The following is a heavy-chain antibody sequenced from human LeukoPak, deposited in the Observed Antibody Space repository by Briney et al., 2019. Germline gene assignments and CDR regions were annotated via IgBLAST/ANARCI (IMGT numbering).Heavy chain of an antibody. V-gene: IGHV1-8*01. J-gene: IGHJ5*02. CDR2: KNPNSGNT. CDR1: GYTFTSYD. D-gene: IGHD3-10*01. CDR3: ARGGPPSEGSGSYYKNWFDP. Sequence: ASVKVSCKASGYTFTSYDINWVRQATGQGLEWMGSKNPNSGNTGYAQKFQGRVTMTRNTSISTAYMELSSLRSEDTAVYYCARGGPPSEGSGSYYKNWFDPWGQGTLVTVSS.